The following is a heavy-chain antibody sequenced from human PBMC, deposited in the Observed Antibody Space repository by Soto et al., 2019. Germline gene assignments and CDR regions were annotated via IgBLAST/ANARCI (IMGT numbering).Heavy chain of an antibody. CDR1: GGSISSSY. CDR2: IYDDGSA. V-gene: IGHV4-59*01. Sequence: QMHLQESGPGLVKPSETLSLTCTVSGGSISSSYWSWIRQPPGKGLEWLAYIYDDGSANYNPSLKSRATISLDMSKNQFSLKLTSVTAADTVVYYCARDKYCSGGSCRKNWFDPWGQGTLVTVSS. D-gene: IGHD2-15*01. J-gene: IGHJ5*02. CDR3: ARDKYCSGGSCRKNWFDP.